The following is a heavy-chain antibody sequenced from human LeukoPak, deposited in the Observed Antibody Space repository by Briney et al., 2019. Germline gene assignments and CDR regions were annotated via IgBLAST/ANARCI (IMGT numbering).Heavy chain of an antibody. CDR3: ARGPPDLLRYFDWSQSHDAFDI. J-gene: IGHJ3*02. V-gene: IGHV4-34*01. CDR1: GGSFSGYY. D-gene: IGHD3-9*01. Sequence: SSETLSLICAVYGGSFSGYYWSWIRQPPGKGLEWIGEINHSGSTNYNPSLKSRVTISVDTSKNQFSLKLSSVTAADTAVYYCARGPPDLLRYFDWSQSHDAFDIWGQRTMVTVSS. CDR2: INHSGST.